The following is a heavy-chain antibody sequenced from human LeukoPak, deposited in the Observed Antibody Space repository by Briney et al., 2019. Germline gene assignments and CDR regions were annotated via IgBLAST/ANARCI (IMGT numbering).Heavy chain of an antibody. CDR3: ATYYYDGTGYYYRGFHI. Sequence: SETLSLTCTVSGGSISSYYCNWIRQSPGKGLEWIGYIYYSGSTNYNPSLKSRVTMSVDTSKSQFSLELSSVTAADTAVYYCATYYYDGTGYYYRGFHIWGQGTMVSVSS. D-gene: IGHD3-22*01. J-gene: IGHJ3*02. CDR2: IYYSGST. V-gene: IGHV4-59*01. CDR1: GGSISSYY.